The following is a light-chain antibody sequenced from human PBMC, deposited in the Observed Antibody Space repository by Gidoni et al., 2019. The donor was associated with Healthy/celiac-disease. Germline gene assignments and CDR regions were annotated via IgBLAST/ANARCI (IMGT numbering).Light chain of an antibody. CDR2: GAS. Sequence: EIVLTHSPGTLSLSPGERATLSCRASPRVSSSYLDWYQHKPGQAPRLLIYGASSRATGITDRFSGSGSGTDVTLTISRLEPEDFAVYYCQQYGSSPTFGQGTKVEIK. J-gene: IGKJ1*01. V-gene: IGKV3-20*01. CDR1: PRVSSSY. CDR3: QQYGSSPT.